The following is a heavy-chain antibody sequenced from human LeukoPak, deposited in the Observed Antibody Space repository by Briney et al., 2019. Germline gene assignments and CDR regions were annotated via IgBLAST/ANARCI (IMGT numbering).Heavy chain of an antibody. CDR2: INPNSGGT. V-gene: IGHV1-2*02. Sequence: AASVKVSCKASGYTFTGYYMHWVRQAPGQGLEWMGWINPNSGGTNYAQKFQGRVTMTRDTSISTAYMELSRLRSDDTAVYYCARDLPEFVDTAMVPPGYWGQGTLVTVSS. CDR1: GYTFTGYY. CDR3: ARDLPEFVDTAMVPPGY. J-gene: IGHJ4*02. D-gene: IGHD5-18*01.